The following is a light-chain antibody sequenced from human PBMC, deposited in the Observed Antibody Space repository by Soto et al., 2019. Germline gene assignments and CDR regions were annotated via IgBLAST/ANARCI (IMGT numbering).Light chain of an antibody. CDR2: KAS. CDR1: QSISSW. V-gene: IGKV1-5*03. Sequence: DIQMTQSPSTLSASVGDRVTITCRASQSISSWLPWYQQKPGKAPKLLIYKASNLESGVPSRFSGSGSGTEFTLIISSLQPDDFATYYCQQYNTFPFSFGPGTKVDVK. J-gene: IGKJ3*01. CDR3: QQYNTFPFS.